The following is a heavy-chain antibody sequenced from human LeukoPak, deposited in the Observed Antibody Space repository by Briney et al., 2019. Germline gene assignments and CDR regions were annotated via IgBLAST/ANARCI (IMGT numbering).Heavy chain of an antibody. CDR2: IYYSGST. J-gene: IGHJ5*02. CDR3: ARGSRGYSYGRNWFDP. D-gene: IGHD5-18*01. CDR1: GGSISSYY. V-gene: IGHV4-59*01. Sequence: SETLSLTCTVSGGSISSYYWSWIRQPPGKGLEWIGYIYYSGSTNDNRSLKSRVTISVDTSKNQFSLKLSSVTAADTAVYYCARGSRGYSYGRNWFDPWGQGTLVTVSS.